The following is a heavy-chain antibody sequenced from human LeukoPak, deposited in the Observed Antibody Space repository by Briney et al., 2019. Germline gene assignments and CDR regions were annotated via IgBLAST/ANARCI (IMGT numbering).Heavy chain of an antibody. Sequence: PGGSLRLSCAASGFTFSGYAMNWVRQAPGKGLEWVSSISSSSNYVYYAASVQGRFTFLGDYTKKFLLRQMTMLRAEDSAVYYGTRDFAWFRNQYDYRGQGTLVTVSS. J-gene: IGHJ4*02. V-gene: IGHV3-21*01. CDR2: ISSSSNYV. CDR1: GFTFSGYA. D-gene: IGHD1-14*01. CDR3: TRDFAWFRNQYDY.